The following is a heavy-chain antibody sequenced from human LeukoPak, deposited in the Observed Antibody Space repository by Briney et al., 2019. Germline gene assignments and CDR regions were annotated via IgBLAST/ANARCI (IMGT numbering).Heavy chain of an antibody. CDR1: EFTFSSYS. J-gene: IGHJ6*03. CDR2: ISSDGSTI. Sequence: GGSLRLSCAASEFTFSSYSMNWVLQAPGKGLEWVSYISSDGSTIYYADSVKGRLTIFRDNAKNSLYLQMNSLRAEDTAVYYCARGDNWNSYYYYYMDVWGKGTTVTVSS. CDR3: ARGDNWNSYYYYYMDV. D-gene: IGHD1-7*01. V-gene: IGHV3-48*04.